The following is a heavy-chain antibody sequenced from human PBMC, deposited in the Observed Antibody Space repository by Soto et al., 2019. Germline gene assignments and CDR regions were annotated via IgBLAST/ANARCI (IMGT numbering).Heavy chain of an antibody. Sequence: SLRLSCAAPVFPLSRYAMPLLRHAPGKGLEWVAVISHDGSNKYYADSVKGRFTISRDNSKNTLYLQMNSLRAEDTAVYYCARGDCSGYYYGSDYWGQGTLVTVSS. CDR1: VFPLSRYA. V-gene: IGHV3-30*04. D-gene: IGHD3-22*01. J-gene: IGHJ4*02. CDR3: ARGDCSGYYYGSDY. CDR2: ISHDGSNK.